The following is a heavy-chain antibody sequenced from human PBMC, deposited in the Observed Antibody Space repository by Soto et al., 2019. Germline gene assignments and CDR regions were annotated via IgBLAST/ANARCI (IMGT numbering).Heavy chain of an antibody. D-gene: IGHD3-22*01. CDR3: ASHSTYYYDSSGGPFDY. CDR2: IYYSGST. CDR1: GGSISSYY. J-gene: IGHJ4*02. V-gene: IGHV4-59*01. Sequence: SETLSLTCTVSGGSISSYYWSWIRQPPGKGLEWIGYIYYSGSTNYNPSLKSRVTISVDTSKNQFSLKLSSVTAADTAVYYCASHSTYYYDSSGGPFDYWGQGTLVTVSS.